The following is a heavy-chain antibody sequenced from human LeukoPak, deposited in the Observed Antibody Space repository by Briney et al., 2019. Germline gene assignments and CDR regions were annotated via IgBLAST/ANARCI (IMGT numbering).Heavy chain of an antibody. CDR2: ISSSSSTI. V-gene: IGHV3-48*01. CDR1: GFTFSSYS. CDR3: ARAAAGTRCDY. D-gene: IGHD6-13*01. Sequence: GGSLRLSCAASGFTFSSYSMNWVRQAPEKGLEWVSYISSSSSTIYYADSVKGRFTISRDNAKNSLYLQMNSLRAEDTAVYYCARAAAGTRCDYWGQGTLVTVSS. J-gene: IGHJ4*02.